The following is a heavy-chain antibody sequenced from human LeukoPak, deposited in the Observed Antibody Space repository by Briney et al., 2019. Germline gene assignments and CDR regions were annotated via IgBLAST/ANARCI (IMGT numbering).Heavy chain of an antibody. CDR1: GYTFTGYY. J-gene: IGHJ3*02. V-gene: IGHV1-2*02. Sequence: ASVKVSCKASGYTFTGYYMHWVLQAPGQGLDWMGCINPNSGATTYAQKFQGRVTMTRETSISTAYMELSRLRSDDTAVFYFQAEDGIRYSDIAVAGTGSDAFDIWGQGTMVTVSS. CDR3: QAEDGIRYSDIAVAGTGSDAFDI. CDR2: INPNSGAT. D-gene: IGHD6-19*01.